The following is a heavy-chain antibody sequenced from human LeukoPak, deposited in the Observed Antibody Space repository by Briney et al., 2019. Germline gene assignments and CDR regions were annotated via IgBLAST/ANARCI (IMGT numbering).Heavy chain of an antibody. CDR2: IGTAGDT. J-gene: IGHJ3*02. D-gene: IGHD6-19*01. CDR3: ARGAVAGIIDAFDI. V-gene: IGHV3-13*04. CDR1: GFTFSSYD. Sequence: HPGGSLRLSCAASGFTFSSYDMHWVRQATGKGLEWVSAIGTAGDTYYPGSVKGRFTISRENAKNSLYLQMNSLRAGDTAVYYCARGAVAGIIDAFDIWGQGTMVTVSS.